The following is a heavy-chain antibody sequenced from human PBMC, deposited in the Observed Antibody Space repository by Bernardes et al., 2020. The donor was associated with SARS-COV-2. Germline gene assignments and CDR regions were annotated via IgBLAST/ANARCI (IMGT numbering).Heavy chain of an antibody. CDR3: ARGGDY. CDR2: LYYTGST. V-gene: IGHV4-59*01. J-gene: IGHJ4*02. CDR1: GGSISAYY. Sequence: SETLSLTCTVSGGSISAYYLSWFRQPPGKGLEWIGYLYYTGSTNYNPSLQSRVTISVDTSKNQFSLKLSSVTAADTAVYYCARGGDYWGQGILVTVSS.